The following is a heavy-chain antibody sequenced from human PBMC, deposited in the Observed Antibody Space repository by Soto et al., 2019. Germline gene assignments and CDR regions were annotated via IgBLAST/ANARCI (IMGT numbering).Heavy chain of an antibody. CDR3: ARGRRAEPMVRGVISLVGMDV. Sequence: PSETLSLTCAVYGGSFSGYYWSWIRQPPGKGLEWIGEINHSGSTNYNPSLKSRVTISVDTSKNQFSLKLSSVTAADTAVYYCARGRRAEPMVRGVISLVGMDVWGQGTTVTVSS. CDR1: GGSFSGYY. J-gene: IGHJ6*02. CDR2: INHSGST. D-gene: IGHD3-10*01. V-gene: IGHV4-34*01.